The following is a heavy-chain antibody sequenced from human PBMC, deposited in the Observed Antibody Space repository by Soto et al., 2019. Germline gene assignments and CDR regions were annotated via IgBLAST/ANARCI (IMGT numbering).Heavy chain of an antibody. CDR2: MNPNSGDK. CDR1: GYTFASYN. J-gene: IGHJ5*02. Sequence: QVQLVQSGAEVKRPGDSAKVSCKASGYTFASYNIYWVRQVIGQGLEWMGWMNPNSGDKGYAQKFLDRVIMTRDTTIKTAYLELTSLTSEDTAVYYCARGGRYLEWFPWFDPWGQGTLVTVSS. V-gene: IGHV1-8*01. CDR3: ARGGRYLEWFPWFDP. D-gene: IGHD3-3*01.